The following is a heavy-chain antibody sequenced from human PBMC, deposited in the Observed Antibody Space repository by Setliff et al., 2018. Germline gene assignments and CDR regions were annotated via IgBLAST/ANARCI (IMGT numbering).Heavy chain of an antibody. Sequence: ASVKVSCKASGYTFTSYGISWVRQAPGQGLEWMGWISAYNGNTNYAQKLQGRVTMTTDTSTSTAYMELRSLRSDDTAVYYCARDRRPTYDSSRRGPFEIWGQGTMVTVSS. CDR2: ISAYNGNT. CDR1: GYTFTSYG. J-gene: IGHJ3*02. V-gene: IGHV1-18*01. D-gene: IGHD3-22*01. CDR3: ARDRRPTYDSSRRGPFEI.